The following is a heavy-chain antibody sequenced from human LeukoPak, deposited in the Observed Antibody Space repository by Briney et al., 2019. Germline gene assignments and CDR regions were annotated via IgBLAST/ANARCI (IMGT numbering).Heavy chain of an antibody. CDR3: ARWRGRQSEFDY. CDR2: ISSSGSTI. V-gene: IGHV3-11*04. CDR1: GFTFSDYY. Sequence: GGSLRLSCAASGFTFSDYYMSWIRQAPGKGLEWVSYISSSGSTIYYADSVRGRFTASRDNAKNSVNLQMNSLRVEDTAVYYCARWRGRQSEFDYWGQGTLVTVSS. D-gene: IGHD1-1*01. J-gene: IGHJ4*02.